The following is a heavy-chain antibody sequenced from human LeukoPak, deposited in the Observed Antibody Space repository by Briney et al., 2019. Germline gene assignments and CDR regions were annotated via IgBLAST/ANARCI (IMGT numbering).Heavy chain of an antibody. V-gene: IGHV3-74*01. D-gene: IGHD2-2*01. J-gene: IGHJ4*02. CDR1: GNYW. Sequence: GGSLRLSCAASGNYWMHWVRQAPGKGLVWVSHINSDGSWTSYADSVKGRFTISKDNAKNTVYLQMNNLGAEDTAVYYCVSFYETYWGRGTLVTVSS. CDR3: VSFYETY. CDR2: INSDGSWT.